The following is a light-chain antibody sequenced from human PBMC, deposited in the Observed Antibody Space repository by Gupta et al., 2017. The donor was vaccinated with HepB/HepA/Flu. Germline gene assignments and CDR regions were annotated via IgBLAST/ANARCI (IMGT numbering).Light chain of an antibody. CDR1: SSDVGDYNY. Sequence: QSALTQPRSVSGSPGQSVTISCTGTSSDVGDYNYVSWYQQHPGKAPNLMIYDVSKRPSGVPDRVSGSKSGNTASLTISGLQAEDEADYYCCSYAGSLYGFGTGTKVTVL. V-gene: IGLV2-11*01. CDR2: DVS. CDR3: CSYAGSLYG. J-gene: IGLJ1*01.